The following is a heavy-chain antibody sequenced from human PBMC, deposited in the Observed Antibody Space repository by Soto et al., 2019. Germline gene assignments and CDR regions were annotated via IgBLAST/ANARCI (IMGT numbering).Heavy chain of an antibody. Sequence: VQLQESGPGLVKPSETLSLTCTVSGGSVSSGSYYWSWIRQPPGKGLEWVSSINRSGDKTYYSDSVRGRFTISRDSSKNTLYLQMNSLRVDDTAVYYCAKDLGSSPPGDYWGQGTLV. CDR3: AKDLGSSPPGDY. CDR1: GGSVSSGSYY. V-gene: IGHV3-23*01. CDR2: INRSGDKT. D-gene: IGHD6-13*01. J-gene: IGHJ4*02.